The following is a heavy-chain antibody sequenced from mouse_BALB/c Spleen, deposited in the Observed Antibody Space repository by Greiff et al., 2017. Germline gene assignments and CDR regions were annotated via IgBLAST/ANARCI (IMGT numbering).Heavy chain of an antibody. Sequence: EVHLVESGGGLVKPGGSLKLSCAASGFAFSSYDMSWVRQTPGKRLEWVAYISSGGGSTYYPDTVKGRFTISRDNAKNTLYLQMSSLKSEDTAMYYCARHMFAYWGQGTLVTVSA. CDR2: ISSGGGST. V-gene: IGHV5-12-1*01. CDR3: ARHMFAY. J-gene: IGHJ3*01. CDR1: GFAFSSYD.